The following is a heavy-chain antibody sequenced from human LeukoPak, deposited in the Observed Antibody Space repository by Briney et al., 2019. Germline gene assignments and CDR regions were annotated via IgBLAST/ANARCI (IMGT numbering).Heavy chain of an antibody. CDR3: ARGGAAEYGSGSYSMGFDY. CDR2: IKQDGSEK. CDR1: GFTFSSYW. V-gene: IGHV3-7*04. D-gene: IGHD3-10*01. J-gene: IGHJ4*02. Sequence: GGSLRLSCAASGFTFSSYWMSWVRQAAGEGLEWVANIKQDGSEKYYVDSVKGRFAISRDNAKNSLYLQMNSLRAEDTAAYYCARGGAAEYGSGSYSMGFDYWGQGTLVTVSS.